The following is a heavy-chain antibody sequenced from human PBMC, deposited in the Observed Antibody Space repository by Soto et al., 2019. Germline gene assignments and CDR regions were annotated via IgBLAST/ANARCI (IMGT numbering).Heavy chain of an antibody. Sequence: ASVKVSCKASGGTFSSYAISWVLQAPGQGLEWMGGIIPIFGTANYAQKFQGRVTVTADESTSTAYMELSSLRSEDTAVYYCARDRGGLVATTLYYFDYWGQGTLVTVSS. D-gene: IGHD5-12*01. CDR3: ARDRGGLVATTLYYFDY. CDR1: GGTFSSYA. V-gene: IGHV1-69*13. J-gene: IGHJ4*02. CDR2: IIPIFGTA.